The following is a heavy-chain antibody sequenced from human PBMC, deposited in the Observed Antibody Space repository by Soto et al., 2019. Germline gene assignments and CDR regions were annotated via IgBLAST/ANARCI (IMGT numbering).Heavy chain of an antibody. CDR2: IYPGDSET. Sequence: HGESVKISCXGSTYTFTNYWIGWVRQMPGKGLEWMGIIYPGDSETRYSPSFQGHVTISVDKSISIAYLQWSSLKASDTAMYYCARLGEVAMVSGIDYWGQGTLVTVSS. V-gene: IGHV5-51*01. CDR1: TYTFTNYW. CDR3: ARLGEVAMVSGIDY. D-gene: IGHD5-18*01. J-gene: IGHJ4*02.